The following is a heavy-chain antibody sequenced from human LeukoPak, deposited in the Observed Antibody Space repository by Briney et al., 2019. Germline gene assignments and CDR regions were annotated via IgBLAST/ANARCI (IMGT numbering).Heavy chain of an antibody. CDR3: ARDSSGYSHFDY. CDR1: GFTFSSYA. D-gene: IGHD3-22*01. J-gene: IGHJ4*02. V-gene: IGHV3-30-3*01. Sequence: GGSLRLSCAASGFTFSSYAMHWVRQAPGKGLEWVAAISYDGSNKYYADSVKGRFTISRDNSKNTLYLQMNSLRAEDTAVYYCARDSSGYSHFDYWGQGTLVTVSS. CDR2: ISYDGSNK.